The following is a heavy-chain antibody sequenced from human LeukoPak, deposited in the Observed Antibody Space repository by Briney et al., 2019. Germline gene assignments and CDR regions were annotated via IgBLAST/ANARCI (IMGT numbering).Heavy chain of an antibody. CDR1: GFTVSSNY. CDR3: ARRSDYGDYGYYFDY. J-gene: IGHJ4*02. CDR2: IYSGGST. D-gene: IGHD4-17*01. Sequence: GGSLRLSCAASGFTVSSNYMSWVRQAPGKGLEWVSVIYSGGSTYYADSVKGRFTVSRDNSKNTLYLQMNSLRAEDTAVYYCARRSDYGDYGYYFDYWGQGTLVTVSS. V-gene: IGHV3-53*01.